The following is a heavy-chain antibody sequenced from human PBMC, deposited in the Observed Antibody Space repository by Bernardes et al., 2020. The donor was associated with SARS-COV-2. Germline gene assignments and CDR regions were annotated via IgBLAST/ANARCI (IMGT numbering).Heavy chain of an antibody. J-gene: IGHJ4*02. CDR2: ITPDGSGA. D-gene: IGHD1-26*01. CDR1: GFTFRSSL. V-gene: IGHV3-74*01. CDR3: TRAGATTWLDS. Sequence: GSLRLSCEASGFTFRSSLMHWVRQAPGKGLVWVSRITPDGSGANYADSVRGRFTISRDNAKNTLFLQMNSLRAEDTAVYYCTRAGATTWLDSWGQGTLVTVSS.